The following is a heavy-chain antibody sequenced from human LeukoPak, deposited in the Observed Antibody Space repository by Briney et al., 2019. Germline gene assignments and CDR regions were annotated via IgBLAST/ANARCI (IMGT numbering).Heavy chain of an antibody. D-gene: IGHD2-2*01. V-gene: IGHV4-4*07. CDR3: ARSFTVPSYYYYYYMDV. CDR2: IYTSGST. J-gene: IGHJ6*03. CDR1: GGSISSYY. Sequence: PSETLSLTCTVSGGSISSYYWSWIRQPAGKGLEWIRRIYTSGSTNYNPSLKSRVTMSVDTSKNQFSLKLSSVTAADTAVYYCARSFTVPSYYYYYYMDVWGKGTTVTVSS.